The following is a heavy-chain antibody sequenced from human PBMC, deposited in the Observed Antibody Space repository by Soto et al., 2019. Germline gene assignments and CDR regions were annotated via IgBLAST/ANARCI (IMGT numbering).Heavy chain of an antibody. J-gene: IGHJ5*02. CDR3: ARDRTDSGYYTNWLDP. D-gene: IGHD3-22*01. CDR1: GGTFGSDA. V-gene: IGHV1-69*06. Sequence: ALVKVSCKASGGTFGSDAITWVRQAPGQGLEWVGRIIPIFGTTNYAQNLQGRVTISADKSTLTSYMELHSLTSDDTALYYCARDRTDSGYYTNWLDPWGQGTQVTVSS. CDR2: IIPIFGTT.